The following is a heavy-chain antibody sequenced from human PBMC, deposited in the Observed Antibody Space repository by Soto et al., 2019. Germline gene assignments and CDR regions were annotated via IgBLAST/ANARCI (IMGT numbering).Heavy chain of an antibody. V-gene: IGHV3-48*02. J-gene: IGHJ4*02. Sequence: HPAWCLRLSCAASGFTDSSYSMNWFCQAPGKGLEWVSYISSSSSTIYYADSVKGRFTISRDNAKNSLYLQMNSLRDEDTAVYYCARMYYDILTGYYPLDYWGQGTLVTVSS. D-gene: IGHD3-9*01. CDR1: GFTDSSYS. CDR2: ISSSSSTI. CDR3: ARMYYDILTGYYPLDY.